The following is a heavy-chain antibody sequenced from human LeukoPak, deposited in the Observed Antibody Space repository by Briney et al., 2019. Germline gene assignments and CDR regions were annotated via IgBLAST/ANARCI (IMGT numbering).Heavy chain of an antibody. D-gene: IGHD2-21*01. J-gene: IGHJ4*02. CDR1: GFTFSSHA. CDR2: IKQDGSEK. Sequence: GSLRLSCAASGFTFSSHAMHWVRQAPGKGLEWVANIKQDGSEKYYVDSVKGRFTISRDNAKNSLYLQMSSLRAEDTAVYYCARPPLWDYWGQGTLVTVSS. V-gene: IGHV3-7*01. CDR3: ARPPLWDY.